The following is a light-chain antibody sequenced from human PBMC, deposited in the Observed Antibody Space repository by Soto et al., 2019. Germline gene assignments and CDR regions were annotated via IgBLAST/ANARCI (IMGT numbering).Light chain of an antibody. CDR1: QSISNY. CDR2: AAS. V-gene: IGKV1-39*01. J-gene: IGKJ2*01. CDR3: HQTYSFPPT. Sequence: DIQMTQSPSSLSASVGDSVTISCRASQSISNYVHWYQHKLGKAPTLLVYAASVLQSGAPSRFSGSGSGTDFTLTITSLQPEDFAIYYCHQTYSFPPTFGQGTKLDIK.